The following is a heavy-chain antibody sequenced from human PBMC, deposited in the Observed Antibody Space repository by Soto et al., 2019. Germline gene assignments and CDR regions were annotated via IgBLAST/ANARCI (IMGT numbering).Heavy chain of an antibody. CDR1: GFTFSSYW. D-gene: IGHD3-22*01. J-gene: IGHJ5*02. V-gene: IGHV3-74*01. Sequence: GGSLRLSCAASGFTFSSYWMHWVRQAPGKGLVWVSRINSDGSSTSYADSVKGRFTISRDNAKNTLYLQMNSLRAEDTAVYYCARPIYYDSSGYAPPGNWFDPWGQGTLVTVSS. CDR2: INSDGSST. CDR3: ARPIYYDSSGYAPPGNWFDP.